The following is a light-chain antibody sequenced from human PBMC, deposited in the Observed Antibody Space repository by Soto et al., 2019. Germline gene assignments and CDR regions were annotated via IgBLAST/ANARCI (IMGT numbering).Light chain of an antibody. Sequence: QSVLTRPAAVSWSSGQSITISCTGTSSDVGGYNYVSWYQQHPGKAPKLMIYDVSNRPSGVSNRFSGSKSGNTASLTISGLQAEDEADYYCSSYTSTSPFVFGTGPKVTVL. V-gene: IGLV2-14*01. J-gene: IGLJ1*01. CDR3: SSYTSTSPFV. CDR1: SSDVGGYNY. CDR2: DVS.